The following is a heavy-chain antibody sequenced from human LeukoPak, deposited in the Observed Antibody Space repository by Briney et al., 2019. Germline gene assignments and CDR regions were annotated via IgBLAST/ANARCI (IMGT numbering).Heavy chain of an antibody. CDR3: ASRIRYCSGGSCYSGFDY. CDR2: INPSGGST. V-gene: IGHV1-46*01. CDR1: GDTFTNYG. D-gene: IGHD2-15*01. Sequence: SVRVSCKASGDTFTNYGINWVRQAPGQGLEWMGIINPSGGSTSSAQKFQGRVTMTRDTSTSTVYMELSSLRSEDTAVYYCASRIRYCSGGSCYSGFDYWGQGTLVTVSS. J-gene: IGHJ4*02.